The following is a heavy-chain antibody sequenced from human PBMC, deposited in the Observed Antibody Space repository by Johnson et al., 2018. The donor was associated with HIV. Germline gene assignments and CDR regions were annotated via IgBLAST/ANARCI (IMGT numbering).Heavy chain of an antibody. CDR2: IAWNGATT. CDR1: GFTFSSYW. CDR3: ASLLGRGYSGYDKNYDAFDI. V-gene: IGHV3-20*04. J-gene: IGHJ3*02. D-gene: IGHD5-12*01. Sequence: VQLVESGGGLVQPGGSLRLSCAASGFTFSSYWMSWVRQAPGKGLEWVSGIAWNGATTGYADSVKGRFTISRDNVKNSLYLQMNSLRADDTSLYYCASLLGRGYSGYDKNYDAFDIWGQGTMVTVSS.